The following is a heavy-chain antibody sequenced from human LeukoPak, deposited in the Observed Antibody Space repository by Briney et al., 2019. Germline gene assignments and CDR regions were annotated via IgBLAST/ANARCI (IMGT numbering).Heavy chain of an antibody. CDR2: IKQDGSEK. D-gene: IGHD3-10*01. CDR3: ARDLLLWFGELLRPLDY. Sequence: GGSLRLSCAASGFTFSSYWMSWDRQAPGKGLEWVANIKQDGSEKYYVDSVKGRFTISRDNAKNSLYLQMNSLRAEDTAVYYCARDLLLWFGELLRPLDYWGQGTLVTVSS. CDR1: GFTFSSYW. J-gene: IGHJ4*02. V-gene: IGHV3-7*01.